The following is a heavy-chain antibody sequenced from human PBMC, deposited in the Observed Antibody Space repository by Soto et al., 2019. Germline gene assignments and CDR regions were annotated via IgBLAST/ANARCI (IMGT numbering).Heavy chain of an antibody. CDR3: ARARIPYYDFWSGYLPDYMDV. J-gene: IGHJ6*03. Sequence: GGSLRLSCAASGFTFSSYWMSWVRRAPGKGLEWVANIKQDGSEKYYVDSVKGRFTISRDNAKNSLYLQMNSLRAEDTAVYYCARARIPYYDFWSGYLPDYMDVWGKGTTVTVSS. CDR2: IKQDGSEK. CDR1: GFTFSSYW. D-gene: IGHD3-3*01. V-gene: IGHV3-7*01.